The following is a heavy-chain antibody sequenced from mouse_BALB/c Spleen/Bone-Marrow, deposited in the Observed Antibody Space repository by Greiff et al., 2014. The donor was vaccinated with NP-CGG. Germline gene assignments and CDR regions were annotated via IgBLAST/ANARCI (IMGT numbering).Heavy chain of an antibody. J-gene: IGHJ3*01. V-gene: IGHV4-1*02. CDR1: GFDFSRYW. CDR3: ARPGWGNYVFVY. D-gene: IGHD2-1*01. Sequence: EVMLVESGGGLVQPGGSLKLSCVASGFDFSRYWMSWVRQAPGKGLEWIGEINPDSSTINYRPSLKDKFIISRDNAKNTLYLQMSKVRSEDTALYYCARPGWGNYVFVYWGQGTLVTVST. CDR2: INPDSSTI.